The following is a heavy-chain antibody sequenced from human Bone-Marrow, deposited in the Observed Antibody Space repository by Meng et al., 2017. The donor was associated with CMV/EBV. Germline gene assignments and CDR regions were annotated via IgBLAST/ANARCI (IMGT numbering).Heavy chain of an antibody. CDR3: ARSYYDVWSGFSTYYYYGMDV. V-gene: IGHV5-51*01. J-gene: IGHJ6*02. CDR2: IYPGDSDT. Sequence: KVSCKGSGYSFTSYWIGWVRQMPGKGLEWMGIIYPGDSDTRYSPSFQGQVTISADKSISTAYLQWSSLKASDTAMYYCARSYYDVWSGFSTYYYYGMDVWGQGTTVTFSS. CDR1: GYSFTSYW. D-gene: IGHD3-3*01.